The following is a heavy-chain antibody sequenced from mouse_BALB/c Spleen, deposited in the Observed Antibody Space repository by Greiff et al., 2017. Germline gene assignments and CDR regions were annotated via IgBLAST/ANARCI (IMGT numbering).Heavy chain of an antibody. D-gene: IGHD1-1*01. CDR2: ISSGGGST. CDR3: ARPGTVVATDYAMDY. Sequence: EVQRVESGGGLVKPGGSLKLSCAASGFAFSSYDMSWVRQTPEKRLEWVAYISSGGGSTYYPDTVKGRFTISRDNAKNTLYLQMSSLKSEDTAMYYCARPGTVVATDYAMDYWGQGTSVTVSS. CDR1: GFAFSSYD. V-gene: IGHV5-12-1*01. J-gene: IGHJ4*01.